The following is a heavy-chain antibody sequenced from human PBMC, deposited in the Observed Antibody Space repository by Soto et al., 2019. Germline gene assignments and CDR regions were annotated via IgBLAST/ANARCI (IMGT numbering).Heavy chain of an antibody. Sequence: QVQLMESGGGVVQPGTSLRLSCVASGFTFSGYGMHWVRLAPGKGLEWVAVLSYDGSNKDYADSVKGRSTISRDNSKNTVNLQMNSLRVEDTALYYCARDWGSGRYNFMDVWGKGTTVTVSS. CDR2: LSYDGSNK. J-gene: IGHJ6*03. CDR3: ARDWGSGRYNFMDV. CDR1: GFTFSGYG. V-gene: IGHV3-33*05. D-gene: IGHD7-27*01.